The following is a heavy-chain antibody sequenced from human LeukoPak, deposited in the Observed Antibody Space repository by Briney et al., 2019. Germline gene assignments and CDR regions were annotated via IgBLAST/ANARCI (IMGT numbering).Heavy chain of an antibody. J-gene: IGHJ4*02. CDR3: ARGIHDGGYSSKAHFDY. Sequence: TLSLTYTVSGGSISSGSYYWSWIRQPAGKGLEWIGRIYTSGSTNYNPSLKSRVTISVDTSKNQFSLKLSSVTAADTAVYYCARGIHDGGYSSKAHFDYWGQGTLVTVSS. CDR2: IYTSGST. V-gene: IGHV4-61*02. D-gene: IGHD6-19*01. CDR1: GGSISSGSYY.